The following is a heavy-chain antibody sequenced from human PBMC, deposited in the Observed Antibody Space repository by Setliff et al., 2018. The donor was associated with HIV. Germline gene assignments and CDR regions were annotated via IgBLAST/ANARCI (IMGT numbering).Heavy chain of an antibody. D-gene: IGHD2-8*01. CDR2: ISDDGSAK. Sequence: PRGSLRLSCAASGFNFNNHAMHWVRQAPGKGPECVAVISDDGSAKYYGDSVKGRFTISRDNSKDTLYLDLNSLRSEDTAVYYCVRDDSNGPNSLDPWGQGTLVTVSS. J-gene: IGHJ5*02. CDR3: VRDDSNGPNSLDP. CDR1: GFNFNNHA. V-gene: IGHV3-30*04.